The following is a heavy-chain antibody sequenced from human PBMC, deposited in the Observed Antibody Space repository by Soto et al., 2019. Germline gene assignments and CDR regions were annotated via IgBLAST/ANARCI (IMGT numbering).Heavy chain of an antibody. CDR1: GFTFTRYS. J-gene: IGHJ4*01. CDR3: ARDFGSFDSGTAYFDY. D-gene: IGHD3-10*01. Sequence: PGGSLRLSCAASGFTFTRYSMNWVRQAPGKGLEWVAVIWWDGSKTYYADSVKGRFTVSRDDSKNTLYLQMDSLRAEDTAVYYCARDFGSFDSGTAYFDYWGQGALVTVSS. CDR2: IWWDGSKT. V-gene: IGHV3-33*07.